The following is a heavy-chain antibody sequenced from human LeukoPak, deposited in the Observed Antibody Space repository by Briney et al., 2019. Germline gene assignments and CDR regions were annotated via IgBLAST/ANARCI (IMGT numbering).Heavy chain of an antibody. V-gene: IGHV3-23*01. J-gene: IGHJ4*02. CDR3: SKTIAVADPTDY. CDR1: GFTFSNAW. D-gene: IGHD6-19*01. Sequence: GGSLRLSCAASGFTFSNAWMSWVRQAPGKGLEWVSANSGSGGSTYYADSVKGRFTISRDNSKNTLYLQMNSLRAEDTAVYYCSKTIAVADPTDYWGQGTLVTVSS. CDR2: NSGSGGST.